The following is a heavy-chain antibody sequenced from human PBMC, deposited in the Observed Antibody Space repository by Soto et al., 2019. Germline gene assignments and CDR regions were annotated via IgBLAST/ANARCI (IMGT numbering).Heavy chain of an antibody. CDR1: GYTFTGYY. Sequence: ASVKVSCTASGYTFTGYYMHWVRQAPGQGLEWMGWINPNSGGTNYAQKFQGWVTMTRDTSISTAYMELSRLRSDDTAVYYCARARIAAAGYGMDVWGKGTTVTVSS. V-gene: IGHV1-2*04. CDR2: INPNSGGT. J-gene: IGHJ6*03. D-gene: IGHD6-13*01. CDR3: ARARIAAAGYGMDV.